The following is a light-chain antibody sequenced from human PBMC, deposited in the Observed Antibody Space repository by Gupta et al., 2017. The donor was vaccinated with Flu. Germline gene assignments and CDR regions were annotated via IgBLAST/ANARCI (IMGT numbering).Light chain of an antibody. CDR3: QSYDSCNRDVV. J-gene: IGLJ2*01. Sequence: NFMLTQPHSVSESPGKAVTISCTRSSGSIATTYVQWYQQRPGSPPATVIYEDSRRPSEVPDRFSGSSDSSSTSASLTIAGLKTEDEAEYFCQSYDSCNRDVVFGGGTKLTVL. V-gene: IGLV6-57*01. CDR1: SGSIATTY. CDR2: EDS.